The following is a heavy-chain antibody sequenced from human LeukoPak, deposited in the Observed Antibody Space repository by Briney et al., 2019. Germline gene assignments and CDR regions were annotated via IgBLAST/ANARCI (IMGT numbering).Heavy chain of an antibody. D-gene: IGHD3-10*01. Sequence: GGSLRLXCAASGFTFSSHGMQWVRQAPGKGLEWVALIWYDGSRTNYVDSVMGRFTISRDSSKNTLYLQMDNLRVEDTAVYFCAKDLSYGSLWFDPWGQGTLVTASS. J-gene: IGHJ5*02. CDR3: AKDLSYGSLWFDP. CDR1: GFTFSSHG. CDR2: IWYDGSRT. V-gene: IGHV3-33*06.